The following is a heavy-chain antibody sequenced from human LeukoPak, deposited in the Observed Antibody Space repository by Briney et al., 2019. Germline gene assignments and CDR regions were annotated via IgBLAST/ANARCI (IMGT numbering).Heavy chain of an antibody. D-gene: IGHD3-22*01. V-gene: IGHV3-72*01. CDR3: ARDSSGQGDY. Sequence: PGGSLRLSCAASGFTFSDHYIDWVRQAPGKGLEWVGRSKNKANNYITQYAAFVQGGFTISRDNSKNSLYLQINSLKTEDTAVYYCARDSSGQGDYWGQGTLVTVSS. CDR1: GFTFSDHY. CDR2: SKNKANNYIT. J-gene: IGHJ4*02.